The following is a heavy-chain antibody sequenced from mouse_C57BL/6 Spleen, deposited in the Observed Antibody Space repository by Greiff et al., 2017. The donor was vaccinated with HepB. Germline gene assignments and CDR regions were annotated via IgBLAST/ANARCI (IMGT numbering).Heavy chain of an antibody. D-gene: IGHD2-1*01. V-gene: IGHV5-17*01. J-gene: IGHJ1*03. CDR3: ATYGNYDGYWYFDV. Sequence: VQVVESGGGLVKPGGSLKLSCAASGFTFSDYGMHWVRQAPEKGLEWVAYISSGSSTIYYADTVKGRFTISRDNAKNTLFLQMTSLRSEDTAMYYCATYGNYDGYWYFDVWGTGTTVTVSS. CDR1: GFTFSDYG. CDR2: ISSGSSTI.